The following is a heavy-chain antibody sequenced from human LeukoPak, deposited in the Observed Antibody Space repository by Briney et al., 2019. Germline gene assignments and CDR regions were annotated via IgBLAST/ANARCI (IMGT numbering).Heavy chain of an antibody. V-gene: IGHV4-61*01. CDR3: ARDSGSWADAFDI. J-gene: IGHJ3*02. D-gene: IGHD1-26*01. Sequence: SETLSLTCTVSGNSISSGYYWGWIRQPPGKGLEWIGYIYYSGSTNYNPSLKSRVTISVDTSKNQFSLKLSSVTAADTAVYYCARDSGSWADAFDIWGQGTMVTVSS. CDR1: GNSISSGYY. CDR2: IYYSGST.